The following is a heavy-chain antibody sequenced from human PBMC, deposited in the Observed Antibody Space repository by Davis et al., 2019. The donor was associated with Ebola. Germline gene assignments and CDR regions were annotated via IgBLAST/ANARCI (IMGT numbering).Heavy chain of an antibody. CDR2: MIASGGVT. J-gene: IGHJ6*02. D-gene: IGHD6-19*01. Sequence: PGGSLRLSCAASGFTFSSFGMSWVRQAPGKGLEWISAMIASGGVTHYAHSVKGRFAISRDNSKNTLYLQMNSLRAEDTAVYYGAKSSVAGTSGMDVWGQGTTVTVSS. V-gene: IGHV3-23*01. CDR3: AKSSVAGTSGMDV. CDR1: GFTFSSFG.